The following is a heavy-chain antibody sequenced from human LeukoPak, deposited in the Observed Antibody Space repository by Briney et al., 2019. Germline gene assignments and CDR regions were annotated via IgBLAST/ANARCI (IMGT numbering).Heavy chain of an antibody. D-gene: IGHD2-2*01. V-gene: IGHV3-20*01. CDR3: ARGYCSSTSCWGEWFDP. J-gene: IGHJ5*02. CDR1: GFTFDDYG. Sequence: GGSLRLSCAASGFTFDDYGMSWVRQAPGKGLEWVSGINWNGGSTGYADSVKGRFTISRDNAKNSLYLQMNSLRAEGTALYHCARGYCSSTSCWGEWFDPWGQGTLVTVSS. CDR2: INWNGGST.